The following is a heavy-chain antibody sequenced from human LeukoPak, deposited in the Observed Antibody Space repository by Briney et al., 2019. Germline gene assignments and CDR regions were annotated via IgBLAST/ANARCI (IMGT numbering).Heavy chain of an antibody. J-gene: IGHJ6*02. CDR1: GFTFSSYA. Sequence: PGGSLRLSCAASGFTFSSYAMSWVRQAPGKGLEWVSVISGSGGSTYYADSVKGRFTISRDNSKNTLYLQMNSLRAEDTAVYYCAKGVDLVATTTYGMDVWGQGTTVTVSS. CDR3: AKGVDLVATTTYGMDV. D-gene: IGHD5-12*01. CDR2: ISGSGGST. V-gene: IGHV3-23*01.